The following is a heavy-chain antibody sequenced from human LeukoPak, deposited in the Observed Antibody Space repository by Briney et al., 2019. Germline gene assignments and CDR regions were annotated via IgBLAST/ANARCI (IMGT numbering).Heavy chain of an antibody. J-gene: IGHJ4*02. CDR3: ARGEIAAAGTELFDY. D-gene: IGHD6-13*01. Sequence: LSLTCTVSGGSISSSTYFWGWIRQPPGKGLEWISYISNSGNVIYYADSVKSRFTISRDNARNSLYLQMNSLRAEDTAVYYCARGEIAAAGTELFDYWGQGTLVTVSS. CDR1: GGSISSSTYF. CDR2: ISNSGNVI. V-gene: IGHV3-11*01.